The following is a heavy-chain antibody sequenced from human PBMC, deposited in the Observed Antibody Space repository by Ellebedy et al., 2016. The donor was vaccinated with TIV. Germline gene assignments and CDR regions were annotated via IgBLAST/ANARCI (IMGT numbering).Heavy chain of an antibody. Sequence: GGSLRLXCAASGFTFSNYWMSWVRQAPGKGLEFVANIKQDGSEKYYVDSVKGRFTIFRDNAKNSVYLQMNSLRGEDTAVYYCARAIAATGSMWGQGTLVVVSS. D-gene: IGHD6-13*01. CDR1: GFTFSNYW. V-gene: IGHV3-7*01. CDR3: ARAIAATGSM. J-gene: IGHJ4*02. CDR2: IKQDGSEK.